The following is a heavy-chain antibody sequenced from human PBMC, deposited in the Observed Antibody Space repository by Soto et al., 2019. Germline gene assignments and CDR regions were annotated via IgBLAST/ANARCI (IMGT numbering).Heavy chain of an antibody. D-gene: IGHD1-26*01. CDR1: GLTFSSSA. V-gene: IGHV1-58*01. Sequence: SVKVSCKASGLTFSSSAVQWVRQARGQRLEWIGWIVVGSGNTNYAQKFQERVTITRDMSTSTAYMELSSLRSEDTAVYYCAADIVGAYYFDYWGQGTLVTLSS. J-gene: IGHJ4*02. CDR2: IVVGSGNT. CDR3: AADIVGAYYFDY.